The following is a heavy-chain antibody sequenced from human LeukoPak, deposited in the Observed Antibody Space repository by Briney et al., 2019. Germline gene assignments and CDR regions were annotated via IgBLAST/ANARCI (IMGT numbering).Heavy chain of an antibody. J-gene: IGHJ4*02. CDR2: INPNSGGT. CDR1: GYTLTDYY. Sequence: ASVKVSCKASGYTLTDYYMHWVRQAPGQGLEWMGRINPNSGGTNYAQKFQGGVTMTRDTSISTVYMELSRLRSDDTAVYYCARVGYYESSGYYEYWGQGTLVTVSS. V-gene: IGHV1-2*06. CDR3: ARVGYYESSGYYEY. D-gene: IGHD3-22*01.